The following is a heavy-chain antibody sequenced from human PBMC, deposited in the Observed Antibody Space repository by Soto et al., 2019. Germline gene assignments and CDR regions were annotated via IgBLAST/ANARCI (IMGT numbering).Heavy chain of an antibody. CDR1: GGSISSSNW. D-gene: IGHD2-15*01. CDR2: IYHSGST. CDR3: ARDPGGCSNALNI. J-gene: IGHJ3*02. V-gene: IGHV4-4*02. Sequence: QVQLQESGPGLVKPSGTLSLTCAVSGGSISSSNWWSWVRQPPGKGLEWIGEIYHSGSTNYNSSLMRRVTISVDKSKNQFSLKLTSVTAADTAVYYCARDPGGCSNALNIWGQGTMSTVSS.